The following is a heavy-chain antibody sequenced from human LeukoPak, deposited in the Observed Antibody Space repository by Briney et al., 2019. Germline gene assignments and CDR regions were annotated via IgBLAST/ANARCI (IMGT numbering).Heavy chain of an antibody. CDR3: ARDGTTVTTDYYIDV. Sequence: GGALRLSCAASGFTFSINAVHWVRQAPGKGLEGVAVISYDGSNKYYADSAKGRVTTTRDNSTNTLYLQMHSPRADDTAAYYCARDGTTVTTDYYIDVWGTGTTVTVSS. J-gene: IGHJ6*03. CDR2: ISYDGSNK. D-gene: IGHD4-17*01. V-gene: IGHV3-30-3*01. CDR1: GFTFSINA.